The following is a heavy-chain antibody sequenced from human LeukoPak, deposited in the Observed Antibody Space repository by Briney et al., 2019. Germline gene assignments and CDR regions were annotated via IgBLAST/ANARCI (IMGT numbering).Heavy chain of an antibody. D-gene: IGHD4-11*01. CDR1: GGTFSSYA. J-gene: IGHJ6*03. CDR3: ARDYSLSYYYYMDV. Sequence: SVKVSCKASGGTFSSYAISWVRQAPGQGLEWIGRIIPIFGTANYAQKFQGRVTITTDESTSTAYMELSSLRSEDTAVYYCARDYSLSYYYYMDVWGKGTTVTVSS. CDR2: IIPIFGTA. V-gene: IGHV1-69*05.